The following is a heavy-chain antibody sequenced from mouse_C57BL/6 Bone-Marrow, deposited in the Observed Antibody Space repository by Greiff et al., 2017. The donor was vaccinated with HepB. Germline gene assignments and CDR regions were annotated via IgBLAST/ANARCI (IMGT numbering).Heavy chain of an antibody. CDR3: ASRRLDWYFDV. Sequence: QVHVKQSGAELVKPGASVKISCKASGYAFSSYWMNWVKQRPGKGLEWIGQIYPGDGDTNYNGKFKGKATLTADKSSSTAYMQLSSLTSEDSAVYFGASRRLDWYFDVWGTGTTVTVSS. J-gene: IGHJ1*03. D-gene: IGHD1-1*01. CDR2: IYPGDGDT. CDR1: GYAFSSYW. V-gene: IGHV1-80*01.